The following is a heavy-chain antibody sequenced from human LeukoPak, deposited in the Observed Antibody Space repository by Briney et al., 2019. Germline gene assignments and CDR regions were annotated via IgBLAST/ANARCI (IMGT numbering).Heavy chain of an antibody. CDR2: IIPILGIA. D-gene: IGHD4-23*01. Sequence: SVKVSCKASGGTFSSYTISWVRQAPGHGLEWMGRIIPILGIANYAQKFQGRVTITADKSTSTAYMELSSLRSEDTAVYYCARADYGGNSEAAFDIWGQGTMVTVSS. CDR3: ARADYGGNSEAAFDI. CDR1: GGTFSSYT. J-gene: IGHJ3*02. V-gene: IGHV1-69*02.